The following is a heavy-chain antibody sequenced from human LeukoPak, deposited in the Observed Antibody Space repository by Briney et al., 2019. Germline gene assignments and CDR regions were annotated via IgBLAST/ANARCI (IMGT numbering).Heavy chain of an antibody. D-gene: IGHD2-2*01. J-gene: IGHJ6*02. Sequence: ASVKVSCKASGYTFTSYGVNWVRQAPGQGLEWMGWINTNTGNPTYAQGLTGRFVFSLDTSVGTAYLQISSLQAEDSAVYYCARKIPFVVVMDVWGQGTTVTVSS. V-gene: IGHV7-4-1*02. CDR2: INTNTGNP. CDR3: ARKIPFVVVMDV. CDR1: GYTFTSYG.